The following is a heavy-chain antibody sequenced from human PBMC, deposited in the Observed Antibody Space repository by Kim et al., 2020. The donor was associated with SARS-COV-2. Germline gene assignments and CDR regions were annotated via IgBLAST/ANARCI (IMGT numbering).Heavy chain of an antibody. CDR2: IYHRGFT. V-gene: IGHV4-39*01. Sequence: SETLSLTCTVSGDSIGRSIYYWGWIRQPQGKGLEWIASIYHRGFTSYNPSLQSRATISMDKSKNQFSLKLTSMTAADTAVYFCTRPYGGGYWGQGLLVTVAS. CDR1: GDSIGRSIYY. D-gene: IGHD2-15*01. J-gene: IGHJ4*02. CDR3: TRPYGGGY.